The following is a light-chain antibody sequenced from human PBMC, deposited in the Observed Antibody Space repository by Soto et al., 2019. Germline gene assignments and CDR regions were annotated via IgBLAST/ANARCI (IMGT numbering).Light chain of an antibody. CDR1: SSNIGSNY. CDR2: RNN. J-gene: IGLJ3*02. V-gene: IGLV1-47*01. Sequence: QSVLTQPPSASGTPGQRVTISCSGSSSNIGSNYVYWYQQLPGTAPKLLIYRNNQRPSAVPDRFSGSKSGTSASLATSGLRSEDEADYYCAAWDDSLSGLWVFGGGTKLTVL. CDR3: AAWDDSLSGLWV.